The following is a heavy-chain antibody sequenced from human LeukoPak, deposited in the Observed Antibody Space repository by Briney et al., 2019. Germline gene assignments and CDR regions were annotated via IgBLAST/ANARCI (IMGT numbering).Heavy chain of an antibody. CDR1: EFTFSSYA. CDR2: ISGSGGST. CDR3: ATMITFGGVIAYFDY. J-gene: IGHJ4*02. V-gene: IGHV3-23*01. D-gene: IGHD3-16*02. Sequence: PGGSLRLSCAASEFTFSSYAMSWVRQAPGKGLEWVSAISGSGGSTYYADSVKGRFTISRDNSKNTLYLQMNSLRAEDTAVYYCATMITFGGVIAYFDYWGQGTLVTVSS.